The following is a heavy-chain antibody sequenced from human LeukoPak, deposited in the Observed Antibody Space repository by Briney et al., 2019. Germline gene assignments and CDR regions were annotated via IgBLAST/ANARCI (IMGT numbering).Heavy chain of an antibody. V-gene: IGHV1-46*01. J-gene: IGHJ5*02. D-gene: IGHD6-6*01. CDR1: GYTFTSYY. CDR2: ISPSGGST. CDR3: ARDLSSIAARPSISNWFDP. Sequence: ASVKVSCKASGYTFTSYYMHWVRQAPGQGLEWMGIISPSGGSTSYAQKFQGRVTMTRDTSTSTVYMELSSLRSEDTAVYYCARDLSSIAARPSISNWFDPWGQGTLVTVSS.